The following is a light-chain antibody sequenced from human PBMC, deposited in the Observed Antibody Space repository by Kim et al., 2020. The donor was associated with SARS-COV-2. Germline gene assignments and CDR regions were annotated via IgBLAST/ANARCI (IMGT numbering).Light chain of an antibody. CDR3: QQYGTSPSGT. Sequence: PGERATLSCRASQSVSNNYLAWYQQKPGQAPRLLIYGASSRATGIPDRFSGSGSGTDFTLTISRLEPEDFAVYYCQQYGTSPSGTFGQDTKRE. CDR1: QSVSNNY. J-gene: IGKJ2*02. V-gene: IGKV3-20*01. CDR2: GAS.